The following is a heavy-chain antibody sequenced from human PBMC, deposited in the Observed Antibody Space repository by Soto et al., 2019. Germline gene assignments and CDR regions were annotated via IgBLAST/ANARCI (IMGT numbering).Heavy chain of an antibody. Sequence: SETLSLTCTVSGGSISSYYWSWIRQPPGKGLEWIGYIYYSGSTNYNPSLKSRVTISVDTSKNQFSLKLSSVTAADTAMYYCATGRKWEHSYGMDVWGQGTTVTVSS. CDR1: GGSISSYY. J-gene: IGHJ6*02. V-gene: IGHV4-59*01. CDR2: IYYSGST. D-gene: IGHD1-26*01. CDR3: ATGRKWEHSYGMDV.